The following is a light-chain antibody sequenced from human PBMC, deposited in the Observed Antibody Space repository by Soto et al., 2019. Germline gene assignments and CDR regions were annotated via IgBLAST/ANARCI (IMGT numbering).Light chain of an antibody. V-gene: IGLV2-8*01. CDR2: EVS. J-gene: IGLJ2*01. CDR1: SSDVGGYNY. CDR3: SSYAGSNNLDV. Sequence: QSVLTQPASVSGSPGQSITISCTGTSSDVGGYNYVSWYQQHPGKAPKLMIYEVSKRPSGVPDRFSGSKSGNTASLTVSGLQAEDEADYYCSSYAGSNNLDVFGGGTKVTVL.